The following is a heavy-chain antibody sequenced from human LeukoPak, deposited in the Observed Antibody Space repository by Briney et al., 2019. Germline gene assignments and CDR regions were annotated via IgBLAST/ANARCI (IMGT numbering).Heavy chain of an antibody. Sequence: ESLKISCKGSGYSLTSYWIGWGRQMPGKGLEWMGIIYPGDSDTRYSPSFEGQVTISADRSISTAYLQWSSLKASDTAMYYCARGFYGGYYYYYYMDVWGKGTTVTVSS. J-gene: IGHJ6*03. CDR2: IYPGDSDT. D-gene: IGHD4/OR15-4a*01. CDR1: GYSLTSYW. V-gene: IGHV5-51*01. CDR3: ARGFYGGYYYYYYMDV.